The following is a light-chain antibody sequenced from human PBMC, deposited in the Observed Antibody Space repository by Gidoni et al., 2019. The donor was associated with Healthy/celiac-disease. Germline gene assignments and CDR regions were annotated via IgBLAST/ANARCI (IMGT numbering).Light chain of an antibody. V-gene: IGKV1-39*01. J-gene: IGKJ1*01. CDR1: QSISSY. CDR3: QQSYSTPRT. Sequence: DIQMTQSPSSLSASVGDRVTITCRASQSISSYLNWYQQKPGKAPKLLIYAASSLQSGVPSRFSGSGSGTDFTLTICSLQPEDFATYYCQQSYSTPRTFGQWTKVEIK. CDR2: AAS.